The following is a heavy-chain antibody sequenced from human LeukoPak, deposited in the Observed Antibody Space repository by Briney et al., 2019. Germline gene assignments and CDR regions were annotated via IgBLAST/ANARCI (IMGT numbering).Heavy chain of an antibody. CDR1: GYTFTGNY. CDR3: ARDRNSGSSLDI. V-gene: IGHV1-2*02. D-gene: IGHD6-6*01. J-gene: IGHJ3*02. CDR2: INPNSGAT. Sequence: ASVKVSCKSSGYTFTGNYMHWVRQAPGQGLEWMGWINPNSGATKYAQNFQGRVTMTRDTSITTTYMELSSLRSDDTAVYYCARDRNSGSSLDIWGQGTMLTVSS.